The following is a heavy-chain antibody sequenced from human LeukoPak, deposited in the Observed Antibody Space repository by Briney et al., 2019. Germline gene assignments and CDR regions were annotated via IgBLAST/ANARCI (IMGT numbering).Heavy chain of an antibody. Sequence: ASVKVSCEASGYTFNSYYMHWVRQAPGQGLEWMGIINPSGGSTSYAQKFQGRVTMTRDTSTSTVYMELSSLRSEDTAVYFCARGGSGLYFDYWGQGTLVTVSS. CDR2: INPSGGST. D-gene: IGHD3-22*01. CDR3: ARGGSGLYFDY. CDR1: GYTFNSYY. J-gene: IGHJ4*02. V-gene: IGHV1-46*02.